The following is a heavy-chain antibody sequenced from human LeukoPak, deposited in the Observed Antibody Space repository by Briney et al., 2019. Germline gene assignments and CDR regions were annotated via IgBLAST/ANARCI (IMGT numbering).Heavy chain of an antibody. CDR3: ARVAKYSSGIFDY. Sequence: SQTLSLTCIVSGDSISSGGYSCTWIRQHPGKGLEWIGYIYYSGSTHYNPSLKSRVTISVDTSKNQFSLRLTSVTAADTAVYYCARVAKYSSGIFDYWGHGTLVTVSS. J-gene: IGHJ4*01. CDR1: GDSISSGGYS. V-gene: IGHV4-31*03. CDR2: IYYSGST. D-gene: IGHD6-25*01.